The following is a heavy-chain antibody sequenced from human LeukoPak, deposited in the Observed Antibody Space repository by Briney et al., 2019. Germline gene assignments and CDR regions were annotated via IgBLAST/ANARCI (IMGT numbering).Heavy chain of an antibody. CDR2: INPNSGGT. CDR1: GYTSTGYY. CDR3: AREDDGSYYFLVDY. J-gene: IGHJ4*02. Sequence: ASVKVSCKASGYTSTGYYMHWVRQAPGQGLEWMGWINPNSGGTNYAQKFQGRVTMTRDTSISTAYMELSRLRSDDTAVYYCAREDDGSYYFLVDYWGQGALVTVSS. D-gene: IGHD1-26*01. V-gene: IGHV1-2*02.